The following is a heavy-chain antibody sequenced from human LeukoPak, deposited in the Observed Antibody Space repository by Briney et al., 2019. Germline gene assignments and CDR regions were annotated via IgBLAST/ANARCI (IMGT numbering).Heavy chain of an antibody. Sequence: WDTLPLPCTLCGVSINPLYWSWIRDSRGKGLEWSVYIYHSGNTNHNPSHRSRVTISVDTSKNQLSLKLSSVTAAHTAVYYCARIVPYNYGYIDYWGQGTRVTVSS. CDR2: IYHSGNT. CDR3: ARIVPYNYGYIDY. V-gene: IGHV4-59*07. J-gene: IGHJ4*02. CDR1: GVSINPLY. D-gene: IGHD5-18*01.